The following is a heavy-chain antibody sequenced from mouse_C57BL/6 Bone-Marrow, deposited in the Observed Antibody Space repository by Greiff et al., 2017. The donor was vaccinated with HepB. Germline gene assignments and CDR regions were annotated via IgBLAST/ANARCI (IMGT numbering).Heavy chain of an antibody. CDR3: ARTIYDYGFAY. CDR1: GYTFTSYW. CDR2: IYPGSGST. Sequence: QVQLQQPGAELVKPGASVKMSCKASGYTFTSYWITWVKQRPGQGLEWIGDIYPGSGSTNYNEKFKSKATLTVDTSSSTAYMQLSSLASEDSSVYYCARTIYDYGFAYWGQGTLVTVSA. V-gene: IGHV1-55*01. J-gene: IGHJ3*01. D-gene: IGHD2-4*01.